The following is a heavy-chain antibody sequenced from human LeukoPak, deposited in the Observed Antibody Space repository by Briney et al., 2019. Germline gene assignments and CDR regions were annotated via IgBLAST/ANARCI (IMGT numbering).Heavy chain of an antibody. Sequence: GGSLRLSCAASGFTFSSYAMHWVRQAPGKGLEWVAVISYDGSNKYYADSVKGRFTISRDNSKNTLYLQMNSLRAEDTAVYYCARSDYYGSGSYYTYYYYGMDVRGKGTTVTVSS. V-gene: IGHV3-30*04. CDR3: ARSDYYGSGSYYTYYYYGMDV. CDR1: GFTFSSYA. J-gene: IGHJ6*04. CDR2: ISYDGSNK. D-gene: IGHD3-10*01.